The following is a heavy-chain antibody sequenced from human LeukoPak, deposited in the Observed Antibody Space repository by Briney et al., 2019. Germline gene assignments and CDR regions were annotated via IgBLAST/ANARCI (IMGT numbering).Heavy chain of an antibody. J-gene: IGHJ6*03. CDR2: IYTSGGT. CDR3: ARVIELWTHYYYYYMDV. CDR1: GGSISSGNYY. D-gene: IGHD5-18*01. V-gene: IGHV4-61*02. Sequence: PSETLSLTCTVSGGSISSGNYYWSWIRQPAGKGLEWIGRIYTSGGTNCNPSLESRVTILIDTPKNQFSLRLSSVTAADTAVYYCARVIELWTHYYYYYMDVWGKGTTVTVSS.